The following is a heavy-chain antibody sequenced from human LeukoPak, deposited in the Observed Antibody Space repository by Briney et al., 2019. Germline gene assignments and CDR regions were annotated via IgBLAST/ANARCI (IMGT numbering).Heavy chain of an antibody. D-gene: IGHD1-7*01. J-gene: IGHJ4*02. CDR1: GFTFSSYG. CDR3: AKDYRYNWNWAGDY. V-gene: IGHV3-30*18. CDR2: ISYDGSNK. Sequence: QPGGALRLSCAASGFTFSSYGMHWVRQAPGKGLEWVAVISYDGSNKYYADSVKGRFTISRDNSKNTLYLQMNSLRAEDTAVYYCAKDYRYNWNWAGDYWGQGTLVTVSS.